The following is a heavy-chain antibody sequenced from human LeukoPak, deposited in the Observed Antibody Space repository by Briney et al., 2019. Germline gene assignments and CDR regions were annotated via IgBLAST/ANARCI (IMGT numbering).Heavy chain of an antibody. Sequence: TETLSLTCAVYGASFSDSYWSWIRQSPEKGLEWIGEINNSGSTSYNPSLNSRVIMSVDRSKNQFSLRLTSVTAADTAVYYCARGRYGPRLGNWGQGTLVTVSS. CDR3: ARGRYGPRLGN. J-gene: IGHJ4*02. V-gene: IGHV4-34*01. CDR1: GASFSDSY. D-gene: IGHD3-16*01. CDR2: INNSGST.